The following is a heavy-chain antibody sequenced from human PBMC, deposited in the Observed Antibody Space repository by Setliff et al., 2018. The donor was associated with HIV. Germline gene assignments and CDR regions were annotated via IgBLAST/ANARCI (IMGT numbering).Heavy chain of an antibody. J-gene: IGHJ4*02. D-gene: IGHD1-26*01. CDR3: VRDYMWAFDY. Sequence: PGGSLRLSCAASGFTFSSYAMSWVRQAPGKGLEWVSAISGSGDIWGADSVRGRFTISRDNTKNSLYLQMNNLRAEDTAVYYCVRDYMWAFDYWGQGTLVTVSS. V-gene: IGHV3-23*01. CDR2: ISGSGDI. CDR1: GFTFSSYA.